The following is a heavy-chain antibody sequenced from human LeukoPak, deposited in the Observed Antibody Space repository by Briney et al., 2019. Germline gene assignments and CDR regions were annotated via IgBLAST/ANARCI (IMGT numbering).Heavy chain of an antibody. V-gene: IGHV4-59*02. CDR2: VYNSGRT. D-gene: IGHD2-15*01. J-gene: IGHJ4*02. Sequence: SETLSLTCSVSGDSVSSHHWNWLRQPPGKGLEWLGYVYNSGRTTYNPSLKSRVTISVDTSKNQCSLKLSSVIAADTAVYYCAKAGGGRPFDFWGQGTLVTVFS. CDR3: AKAGGGRPFDF. CDR1: GDSVSSHH.